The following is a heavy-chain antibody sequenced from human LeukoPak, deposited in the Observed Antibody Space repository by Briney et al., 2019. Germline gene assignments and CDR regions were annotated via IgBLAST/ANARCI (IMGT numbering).Heavy chain of an antibody. V-gene: IGHV3-23*01. CDR1: GFTFSSYA. D-gene: IGHD2-2*01. CDR3: AKAKVPAATDYYYGMDV. J-gene: IGHJ6*04. Sequence: GGSLRLPCAASGFTFSSYAMSWVRQAPGKGLEWVSAISGSGGSTYYADSVKGRFTISRDNSKNTLYLQMNSLRAEDTAVYYCAKAKVPAATDYYYGMDVWGKGTTVTVSS. CDR2: ISGSGGST.